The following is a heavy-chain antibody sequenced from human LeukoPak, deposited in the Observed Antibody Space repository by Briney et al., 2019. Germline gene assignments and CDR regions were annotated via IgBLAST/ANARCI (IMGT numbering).Heavy chain of an antibody. D-gene: IGHD1-14*01. Sequence: SETLSLTCTVAGYSISSGYYWGWIRQPPGKRLEWIWYIYHRGSTYYNPSLKSRVTISVDTSKNQFSLKLSSVTATDTAVYYCARDEGYKDAFDIWGQGTMVTVSS. CDR2: IYHRGST. CDR3: ARDEGYKDAFDI. V-gene: IGHV4-38-2*02. J-gene: IGHJ3*02. CDR1: GYSISSGYY.